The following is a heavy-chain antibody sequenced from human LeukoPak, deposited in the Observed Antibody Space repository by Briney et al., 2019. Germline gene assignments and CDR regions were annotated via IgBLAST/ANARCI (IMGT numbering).Heavy chain of an antibody. V-gene: IGHV1-69*01. CDR1: GGTFSSYA. Sequence: SVKVSCKASGGTFSSYAITWVRQAPGQGLEWMGDIIPIFDTTNYAQKFQGRVTITADESTTTTYMELSSLTSVETAVYYCARAAEGFGYIFTLPLRGYYYCGMNVWGQGTTVIVSS. CDR2: IIPIFDTT. J-gene: IGHJ6*02. D-gene: IGHD5-18*01. CDR3: ARAAEGFGYIFTLPLRGYYYCGMNV.